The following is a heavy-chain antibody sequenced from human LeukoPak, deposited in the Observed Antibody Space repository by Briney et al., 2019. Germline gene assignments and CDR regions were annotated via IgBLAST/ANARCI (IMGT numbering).Heavy chain of an antibody. CDR1: GFTFSSYA. V-gene: IGHV3-23*01. J-gene: IGHJ4*02. CDR2: ISGSGGST. Sequence: GGSLRLSCAASGFTFSSYAMSWVRQAPGKGLEWVSAISGSGGSTYYADSVKGRFTISRDNSKNTLYLQMNSLRAEDTAVYYCSRIAAAGPYFDYWGQGTLVTVSS. D-gene: IGHD6-13*01. CDR3: SRIAAAGPYFDY.